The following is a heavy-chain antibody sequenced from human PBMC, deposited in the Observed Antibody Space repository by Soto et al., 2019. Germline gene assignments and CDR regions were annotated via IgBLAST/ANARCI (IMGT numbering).Heavy chain of an antibody. V-gene: IGHV6-1*01. CDR3: ARSSSGSYYEQY. CDR1: GDSVSSYSVV. CDR2: TYYRSKWYS. D-gene: IGHD3-10*01. Sequence: SQTLSLTCAISGDSVSSYSVVWNWIRQSPSGGLEWLGRTYYRSKWYSEYAISVQSRITVNADTSKNQVSLQLDSVTPDDTAVYYCARSSSGSYYEQYWGQGALVTVSS. J-gene: IGHJ4*02.